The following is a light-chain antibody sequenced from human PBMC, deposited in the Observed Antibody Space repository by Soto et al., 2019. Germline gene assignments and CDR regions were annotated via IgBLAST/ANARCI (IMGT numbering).Light chain of an antibody. V-gene: IGLV1-44*01. Sequence: QSVLTQPPSASGTPGQRVTISCSGSNSNIRSNTVNWFQQLPGTAPKLLIYSIRHRPSGVPDRFSGSKSGTSASLAISGLQSEDEADYYCASWDDSLSGYVFGTGTKLTVL. CDR3: ASWDDSLSGYV. CDR1: NSNIRSNT. CDR2: SIR. J-gene: IGLJ1*01.